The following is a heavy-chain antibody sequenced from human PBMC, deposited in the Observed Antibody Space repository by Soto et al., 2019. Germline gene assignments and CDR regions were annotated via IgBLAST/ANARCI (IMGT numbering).Heavy chain of an antibody. CDR2: IKSKPSGGTS. D-gene: IGHD2-15*01. J-gene: IGHJ4*02. Sequence: EVQLVESGGGLVKPGGSLRLSCAASGLTFSNAGMSWVRQAPGKGLEWVGLIKSKPSGGTSDYAATVKGRFTISRDDSRNTLYLKMNSLKTEDTAVYYCAKGMPYSGGSCYAYWGQGALVTGSS. CDR1: GLTFSNAG. CDR3: AKGMPYSGGSCYAY. V-gene: IGHV3-15*01.